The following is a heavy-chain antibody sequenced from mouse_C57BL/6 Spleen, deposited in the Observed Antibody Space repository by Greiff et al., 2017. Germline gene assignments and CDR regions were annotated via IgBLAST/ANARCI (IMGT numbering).Heavy chain of an antibody. CDR3: ASPYGLGY. Sequence: QVQLQQPGAELVKPGASVKLSCKASGYTFTSYWMQWVKQRPGQGLEWIGEIDPSDSYTNYNQKFKGKATLTVDTSSSTAYMQLSSLTSEDSAVYYCASPYGLGYWGQGTLVTVSA. D-gene: IGHD1-1*01. CDR2: IDPSDSYT. CDR1: GYTFTSYW. V-gene: IGHV1-50*01. J-gene: IGHJ3*01.